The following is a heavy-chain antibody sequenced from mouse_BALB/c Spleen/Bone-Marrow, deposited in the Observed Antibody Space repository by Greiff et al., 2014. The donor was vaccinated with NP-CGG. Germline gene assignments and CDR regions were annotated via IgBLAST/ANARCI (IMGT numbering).Heavy chain of an antibody. Sequence: EVKLMESGPSLVKPSQTLSLTCSVTGDSITSGYWNWIRKFPGNKLEYMGYISYSGNTYYNPSPISRISITRDTSKNQYYLQLNSVTTEDTATYYCTRDYYGPWGQGTTLTVSS. CDR2: ISYSGNT. D-gene: IGHD1-2*01. CDR3: TRDYYGP. CDR1: GDSITSGY. J-gene: IGHJ2*01. V-gene: IGHV3-8*02.